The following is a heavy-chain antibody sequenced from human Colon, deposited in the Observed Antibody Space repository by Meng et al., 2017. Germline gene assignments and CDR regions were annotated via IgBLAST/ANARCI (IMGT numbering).Heavy chain of an antibody. Sequence: QWHLQESGPGLVKPSETLSLTCAVSGASITTRNWWNWVRQAPGKGLEWIGDVFHTGGTSYNPSLESRLTISVDRSKNQFYLNLRSVTAADTATYYCARGGDWGFDYWGPGTLVTVSS. CDR2: VFHTGGT. CDR1: GASITTRNW. CDR3: ARGGDWGFDY. V-gene: IGHV4-4*02. D-gene: IGHD3-16*01. J-gene: IGHJ4*02.